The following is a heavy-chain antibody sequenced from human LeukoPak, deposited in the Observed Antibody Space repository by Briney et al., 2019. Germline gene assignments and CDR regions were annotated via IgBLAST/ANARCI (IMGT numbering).Heavy chain of an antibody. CDR3: ARDRADRSSWFDP. CDR2: ISAYNGNT. J-gene: IGHJ5*02. Sequence: ASVKVSCKASGYTSTSYGISWARQAPGQGLEWMGWISAYNGNTNYAQKLQGRVTMTTDTSTSTAYMELRSLRSDDTAVYYCARDRADRSSWFDPWGQGTLVTVSS. D-gene: IGHD1-14*01. V-gene: IGHV1-18*01. CDR1: GYTSTSYG.